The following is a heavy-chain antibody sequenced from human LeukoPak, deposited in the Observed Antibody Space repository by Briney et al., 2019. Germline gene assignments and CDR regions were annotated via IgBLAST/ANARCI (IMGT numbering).Heavy chain of an antibody. J-gene: IGHJ4*02. V-gene: IGHV6-1*01. CDR2: TYYRSKWYN. CDR1: GDSVSSKSTA. CDR3: ARDKGVYDPFDN. Sequence: SQTLSLTCAISGDSVSSKSTAWNWIRQSPSRGLEWLGRTYYRSKWYNEYAISVKSRISINPDTSKNQFSLQLNSVTPEDTAVYYCARDKGVYDPFDNWGQGTLVTVSS. D-gene: IGHD5/OR15-5a*01.